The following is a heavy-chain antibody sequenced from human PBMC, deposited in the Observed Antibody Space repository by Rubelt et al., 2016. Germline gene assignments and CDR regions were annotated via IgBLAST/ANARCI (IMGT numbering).Heavy chain of an antibody. J-gene: IGHJ1*01. CDR3: GNYYYDSSGYYFGYFQH. CDR2: IYYSGST. V-gene: IGHV4-39*01. CDR1: GGSISSTTYY. Sequence: QLQLQESGPGLVEPSETLSLTCTVSGGSISSTTYYWGWIRQPPGKGLEWIGTIYYSGSTFYNPSLKSRVTISVDTSKNQISLKLISVTAADTAVYYCGNYYYDSSGYYFGYFQHWGQGTLVTVSS. D-gene: IGHD3-22*01.